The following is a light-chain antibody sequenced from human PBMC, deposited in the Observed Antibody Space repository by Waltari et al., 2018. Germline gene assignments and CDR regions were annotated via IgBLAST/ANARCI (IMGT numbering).Light chain of an antibody. CDR3: CSYAGTWV. CDR2: DVT. CDR1: GRYVGNYNY. Sequence: QSALTQPRSVSGSPGQSVTISCTGTGRYVGNYNYVSWYQQHPGNASKLVLYDVTQRPSGVPNRVSGSRSGDSASLTISGLQAEDEADYYRCSYAGTWVFGGGTKLTVL. J-gene: IGLJ3*02. V-gene: IGLV2-11*01.